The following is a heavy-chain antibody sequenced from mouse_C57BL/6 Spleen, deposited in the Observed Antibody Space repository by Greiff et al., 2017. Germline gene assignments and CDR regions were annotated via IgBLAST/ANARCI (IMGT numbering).Heavy chain of an antibody. V-gene: IGHV5-17*01. CDR1: GFTFSDYG. D-gene: IGHD2-2*01. CDR3: ARGLRGHYYAMDY. J-gene: IGHJ4*01. Sequence: EVKLVESGGGLVKPGGSLKLSCAASGFTFSDYGMHWVRQAPEKGLEWVAYISSCCSTIYYADTVKGRFTISRDNAKTTLFLQMTSLRSEDTAVYYCARGLRGHYYAMDYWGQGTSLTVSS. CDR2: ISSCCSTI.